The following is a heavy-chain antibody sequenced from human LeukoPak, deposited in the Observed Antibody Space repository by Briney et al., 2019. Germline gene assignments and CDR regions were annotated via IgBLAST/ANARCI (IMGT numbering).Heavy chain of an antibody. D-gene: IGHD3-3*01. CDR1: GSTFSNYW. CDR2: IKQDGSEK. Sequence: GGSLRLSCAASGSTFSNYWMSWVRQAPGKGLEWVANIKQDGSEKYYVDSVKGRFTISRDNAKNSLYLQMNSLRAEDTAVYYCARDVFGVVIEYYFDYWGQGTLVTVSS. V-gene: IGHV3-7*01. CDR3: ARDVFGVVIEYYFDY. J-gene: IGHJ4*02.